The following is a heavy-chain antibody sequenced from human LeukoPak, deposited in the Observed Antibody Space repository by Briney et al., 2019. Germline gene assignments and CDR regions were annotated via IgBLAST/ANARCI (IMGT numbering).Heavy chain of an antibody. Sequence: PGESLKISCKGSGYSFASYWIAWVRQMPGKGLEWMGIIYPSDSDTRYSPSFQGQVTMSADKSISTAYLQWSSLKASDTAMSSCSRLLRTDILRFWECLPFGYWGKGTLVTVSP. CDR3: SRLLRTDILRFWECLPFGY. J-gene: IGHJ4*02. CDR1: GYSFASYW. D-gene: IGHD3-3*01. CDR2: IYPSDSDT. V-gene: IGHV5-51*01.